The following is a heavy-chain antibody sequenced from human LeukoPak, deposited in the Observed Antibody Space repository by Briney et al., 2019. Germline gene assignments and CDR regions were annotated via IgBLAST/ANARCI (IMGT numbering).Heavy chain of an antibody. CDR1: GYTFTSYG. V-gene: IGHV1-69*06. CDR2: IIPIFGTA. Sequence: ASVKVSCKASGYTFTSYGISWVRQAPGQGLEWMGGIIPIFGTANYAQKFQGRVTITADKSTSTAYMELGSLRSEDTAVYYCARDNRALRFLEWLPRDYYYYYMDVWGKGTTVTVSS. J-gene: IGHJ6*03. D-gene: IGHD3-3*01. CDR3: ARDNRALRFLEWLPRDYYYYYMDV.